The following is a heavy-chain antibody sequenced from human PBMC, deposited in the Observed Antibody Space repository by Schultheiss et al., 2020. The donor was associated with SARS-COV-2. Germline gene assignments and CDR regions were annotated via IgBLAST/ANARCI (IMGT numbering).Heavy chain of an antibody. CDR3: ARGHGGNLNRFLGALY. CDR1: GFTFSSYA. CDR2: ISYDGSNK. J-gene: IGHJ4*02. Sequence: GESLKISCAASGFTFSSYAMHWVRQAPGKGLEWVAVISYDGSNKYYADSVKGRFTISRDNSKNTLYLQMNSLRAEDTAVYYCARGHGGNLNRFLGALYWGQGTLVTVSS. V-gene: IGHV3-30*04. D-gene: IGHD4-23*01.